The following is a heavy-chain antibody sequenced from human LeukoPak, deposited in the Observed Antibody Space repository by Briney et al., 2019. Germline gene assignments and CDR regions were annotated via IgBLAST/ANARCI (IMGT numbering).Heavy chain of an antibody. J-gene: IGHJ4*02. V-gene: IGHV1-2*02. CDR1: GYTFTGYY. CDR2: INPNSGGT. Sequence: ASVKVSCKASGYTFTGYYIHWVRQAPGQGLEWIGWINPNSGGTNYAQKFQGRVTMTRDTSISTAYMELSRLRSDDTAVYCCARVGATGTTSPFDYWGQGTLVTVSS. D-gene: IGHD1-1*01. CDR3: ARVGATGTTSPFDY.